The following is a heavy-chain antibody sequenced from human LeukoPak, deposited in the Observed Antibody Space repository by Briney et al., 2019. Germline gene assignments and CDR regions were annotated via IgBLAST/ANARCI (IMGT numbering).Heavy chain of an antibody. D-gene: IGHD2-15*01. V-gene: IGHV3-21*01. Sequence: PGGSLRLSCAASGFTFSSYSLNWVRQAPGKGLEWVSSISDSDSYIYYSDSVKGRFTISRDDTNNSVYLQMTSLRVEDTAVYYCARDSGMVVTELAEYFQHWGQGTLVTVSS. CDR3: ARDSGMVVTELAEYFQH. CDR2: ISDSDSYI. J-gene: IGHJ1*01. CDR1: GFTFSSYS.